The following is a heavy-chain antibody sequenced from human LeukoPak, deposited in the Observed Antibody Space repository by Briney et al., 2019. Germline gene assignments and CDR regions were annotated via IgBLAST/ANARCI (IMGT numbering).Heavy chain of an antibody. V-gene: IGHV3-74*01. CDR2: IKSDGIST. Sequence: PGGSLRLSCVGSGFTFSSYWMHWVRQTPGKGLVWVSRIKSDGISTNYADSVRGRFTISRDNAKNTLYLQMNSLRAEDTAVYYCTNMYSLNCWGRGTLVTVSS. D-gene: IGHD6-13*01. J-gene: IGHJ4*02. CDR3: TNMYSLNC. CDR1: GFTFSSYW.